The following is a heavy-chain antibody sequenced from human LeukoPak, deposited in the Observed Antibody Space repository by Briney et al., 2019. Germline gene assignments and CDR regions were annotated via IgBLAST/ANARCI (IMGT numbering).Heavy chain of an antibody. D-gene: IGHD6-13*01. CDR3: AIAGQQLAPYYSYGMDV. Sequence: GASVKVSCKASGYTFTSYYMHWVRQAPGQGLEWMGIINPSGGSTSYAQKFQGRVTMTRDTSTSTVYMELSSLRSEDTAVYYCAIAGQQLAPYYSYGMDVWGQGTTVTVSS. V-gene: IGHV1-46*01. CDR2: INPSGGST. CDR1: GYTFTSYY. J-gene: IGHJ6*02.